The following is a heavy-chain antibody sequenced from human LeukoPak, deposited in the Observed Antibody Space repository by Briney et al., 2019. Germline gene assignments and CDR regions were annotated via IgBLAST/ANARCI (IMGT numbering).Heavy chain of an antibody. CDR2: ISGSGGDT. J-gene: IGHJ6*03. CDR3: ARRIPNIIVVVPAAIGEYYMDV. CDR1: GFTFSRYA. Sequence: GGSLRLSCAASGFTFSRYAMSWVRQAPGKGLEWVSGISGSGGDTYYADSAKGRFTISRDDAENSVYLQMNSLRAEDTAVYYCARRIPNIIVVVPAAIGEYYMDVWGKGTTVTVSS. D-gene: IGHD2-2*02. V-gene: IGHV3-23*01.